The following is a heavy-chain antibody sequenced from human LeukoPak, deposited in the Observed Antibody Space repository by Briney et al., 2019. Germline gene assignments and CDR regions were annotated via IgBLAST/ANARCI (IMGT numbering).Heavy chain of an antibody. CDR3: ARETVYSGSYYYYFDY. V-gene: IGHV1-69*05. J-gene: IGHJ4*02. CDR2: IIPIFGTA. Sequence: ASVKVSCTASGYTFTSYGISWVRQAPGQGLEWMGWIIPIFGTANYAQKFQGRVTITTDESTSTAYMELSSLRSEDTAVYYCARETVYSGSYYYYFDYWGQGTLVTVSS. D-gene: IGHD1-26*01. CDR1: GYTFTSYG.